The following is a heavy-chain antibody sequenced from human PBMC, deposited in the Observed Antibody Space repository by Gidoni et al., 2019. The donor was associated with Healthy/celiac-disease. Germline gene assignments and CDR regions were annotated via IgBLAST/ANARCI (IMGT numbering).Heavy chain of an antibody. J-gene: IGHJ2*01. CDR3: AREDYGDLYFDL. Sequence: EVQLVESGGGLVQPGGSLRRSCAASGFTFSSYWMHWVRQAPGKGLGWVSRINSDGSSTSYADSVKGRFTISRDNAKNTLYLQMNSLRAEDTAVYYCAREDYGDLYFDLWGRGTLVTVSS. D-gene: IGHD4-17*01. CDR2: INSDGSST. CDR1: GFTFSSYW. V-gene: IGHV3-74*01.